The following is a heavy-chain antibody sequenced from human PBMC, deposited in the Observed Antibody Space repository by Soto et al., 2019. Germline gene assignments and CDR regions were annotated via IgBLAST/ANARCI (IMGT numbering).Heavy chain of an antibody. CDR1: GFTVSSNY. CDR3: ARDDYVWGRLYYFDY. CDR2: IYSGGST. V-gene: IGHV3-66*01. Sequence: EVQLVESGGGLVQPGGSLRLSCAASGFTVSSNYMSWVRQAPGKGLEWVSVIYSGGSTYYADSVKGRFTISRDNSKNTLYLQMNSLRAEDTAVYYCARDDYVWGRLYYFDYWGQGTLVTVSS. D-gene: IGHD3-16*01. J-gene: IGHJ4*02.